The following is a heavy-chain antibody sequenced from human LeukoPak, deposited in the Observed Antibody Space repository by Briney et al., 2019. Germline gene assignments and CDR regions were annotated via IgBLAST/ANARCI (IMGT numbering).Heavy chain of an antibody. Sequence: SETLSLTCTVSGGSISNSSYYWGWIRQPPGKGLEWIGSIYYSGSTYYNPSLKSRVTISADTSKNQFSLKLSSVTAADTAVYYCARADYYYDSSGYYYGLWGQGTLVTVSS. CDR2: IYYSGST. CDR3: ARADYYYDSSGYYYGL. J-gene: IGHJ4*02. D-gene: IGHD3-22*01. V-gene: IGHV4-39*01. CDR1: GGSISNSSYY.